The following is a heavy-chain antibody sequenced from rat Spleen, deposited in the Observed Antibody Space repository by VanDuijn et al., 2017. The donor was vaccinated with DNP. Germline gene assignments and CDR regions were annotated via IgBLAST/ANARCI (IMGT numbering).Heavy chain of an antibody. CDR1: GFTFSDYN. CDR3: ARHGYGSYYAMDA. V-gene: IGHV5-7*01. Sequence: EVQLVESGGGLVQPGRSLKLSCAASGFTFSDYNMAWVRQAPKKGLEWVATISYAGSSTYYRDSVKGRFTISRDNAKSTLYLQMDSLRSEDTATYYCARHGYGSYYAMDAWGQGTSVTVSS. CDR2: ISYAGSST. J-gene: IGHJ4*01. D-gene: IGHD1-3*01.